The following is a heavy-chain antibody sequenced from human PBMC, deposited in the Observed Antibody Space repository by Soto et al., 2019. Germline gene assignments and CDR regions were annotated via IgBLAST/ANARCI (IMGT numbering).Heavy chain of an antibody. V-gene: IGHV3-30*18. CDR1: GFTFSSYG. D-gene: IGHD2-15*01. CDR2: ISYDGSNK. CDR3: AKDRDIVVVVASYDAFDI. J-gene: IGHJ3*02. Sequence: QVQLVESGGGVVQPGRSLRLSCVASGFTFSSYGMHWVRQAPGKGLEWVAVISYDGSNKYYADSVKGRFTISRDNSKNTLYLQMNSLRAEDTAVYYCAKDRDIVVVVASYDAFDIWGQGTMVTVSS.